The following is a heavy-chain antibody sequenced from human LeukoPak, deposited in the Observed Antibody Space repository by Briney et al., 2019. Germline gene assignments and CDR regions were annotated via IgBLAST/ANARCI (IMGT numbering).Heavy chain of an antibody. CDR1: GGSISSGGYS. CDR3: ARGRYCSSTSCEGNWFDP. V-gene: IGHV4-30-2*01. Sequence: SETLSLTCAVSGGSISSGGYSWSWIRQPPGKGLEWIGYIYHSGSTYYNPSLKSRVTISVDRSKNQFSLKLSSVTAADTAVYCCARGRYCSSTSCEGNWFDPWGQGTLVTVSS. CDR2: IYHSGST. D-gene: IGHD2-2*01. J-gene: IGHJ5*02.